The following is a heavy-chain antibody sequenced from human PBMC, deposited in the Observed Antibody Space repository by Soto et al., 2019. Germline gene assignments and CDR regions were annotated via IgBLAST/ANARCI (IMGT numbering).Heavy chain of an antibody. D-gene: IGHD2-21*02. CDR3: VKTLLASSYYYGMDV. CDR1: GFTFSSYG. CDR2: ISYDGSNK. V-gene: IGHV3-30*18. Sequence: GGSLRLSCAASGFTFSSYGMHWVRQAPGKGLEWVAVISYDGSNKYYADSVKGRFTISRDNSKNTLYLQMNSLRAEDTAVYYCVKTLLASSYYYGMDVWGQGTTVTISS. J-gene: IGHJ6*02.